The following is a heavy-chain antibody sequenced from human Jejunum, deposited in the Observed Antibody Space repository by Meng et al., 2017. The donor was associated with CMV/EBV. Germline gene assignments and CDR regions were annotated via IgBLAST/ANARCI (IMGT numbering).Heavy chain of an antibody. CDR1: GFSFNTYW. CDR3: ARNARGSGY. CDR2: IKEDGSEK. J-gene: IGHJ4*02. V-gene: IGHV3-7*01. Sequence: SCGVSGFSFNTYWMSWVRQAPGKGLEWVANIKEDGSEKHYVDSVKGRFIISRDNAKNSLYLQMNSLRAEDTAMYYCARNARGSGYWGQGTLVTVSS. D-gene: IGHD3-10*01.